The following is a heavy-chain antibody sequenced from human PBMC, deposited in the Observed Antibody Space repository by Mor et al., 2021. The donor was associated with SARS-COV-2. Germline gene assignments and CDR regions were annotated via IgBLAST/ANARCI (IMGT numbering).Heavy chain of an antibody. CDR3: ARVPVVAATGYYGMDV. CDR2: IYYSGST. D-gene: IGHD2-15*01. J-gene: IGHJ6*02. Sequence: PPGKGLEWIGYIYYSGSTNYNPSLKSRVTISVDTSKNQFSLKLSSVTAADTAVYYCARVPVVAATGYYGMDVWGQGTTVTVS. V-gene: IGHV4-59*01.